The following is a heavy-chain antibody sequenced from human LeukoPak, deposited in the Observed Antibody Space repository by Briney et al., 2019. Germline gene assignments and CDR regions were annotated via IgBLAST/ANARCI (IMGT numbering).Heavy chain of an antibody. J-gene: IGHJ6*02. V-gene: IGHV1-18*01. CDR1: GYTFTSFG. CDR3: ARGTVAGPKGYYYYGMDV. Sequence: ASVKVSCKAFGYTFTSFGISWVRQAPGQGLGWMGWFSAYNGNTNYAQKLQGRVTMTTDTSTSTAYMELRSLRSDDTAVYYCARGTVAGPKGYYYYGMDVWGQGTTVTVSS. D-gene: IGHD6-19*01. CDR2: FSAYNGNT.